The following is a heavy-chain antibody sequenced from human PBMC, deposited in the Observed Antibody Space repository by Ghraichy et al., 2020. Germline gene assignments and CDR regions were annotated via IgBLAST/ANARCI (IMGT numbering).Heavy chain of an antibody. D-gene: IGHD4-23*01. V-gene: IGHV4-59*08. J-gene: IGHJ5*02. CDR2: IYYSGST. CDR1: GGSISSYY. CDR3: ARRLYGGNDH. Sequence: SETLSLTCTVSGGSISSYYWSWIRQPPGKGLEWIGYIYYSGSTNYNPSLKSRVTISVDTSKNQFSLKLSSVTAADTAVYYCARRLYGGNDHWGQGTLVTVSS.